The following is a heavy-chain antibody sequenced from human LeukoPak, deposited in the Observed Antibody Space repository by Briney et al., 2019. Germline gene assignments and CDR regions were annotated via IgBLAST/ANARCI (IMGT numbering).Heavy chain of an antibody. CDR1: GLTVSSNY. D-gene: IGHD5-18*01. J-gene: IGHJ3*02. CDR2: IYSGGST. Sequence: GGSLRLSCAASGLTVSSNYMSWVRQAPGKGLEWVSVIYSGGSTYYADSVKGRFTISRDNSKNTLYLQMNSLRAEDTAVYYCARVKTAMVDDAFDIWGQGTMVTVSS. V-gene: IGHV3-53*01. CDR3: ARVKTAMVDDAFDI.